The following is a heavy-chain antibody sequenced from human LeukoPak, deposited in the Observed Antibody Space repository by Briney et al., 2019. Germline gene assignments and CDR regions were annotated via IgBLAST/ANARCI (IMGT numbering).Heavy chain of an antibody. J-gene: IGHJ4*02. CDR3: ARDSPRTGTTGFDY. Sequence: ASVKVSCKASGYTFTGYYMHWVRQAPGQGLEWMGWINPNSGGTNYAQKFQGRVTMTRDTSISTAHMELSRLRSDDTAVYYCARDSPRTGTTGFDYRGQGTLVTVSS. V-gene: IGHV1-2*02. D-gene: IGHD1-7*01. CDR1: GYTFTGYY. CDR2: INPNSGGT.